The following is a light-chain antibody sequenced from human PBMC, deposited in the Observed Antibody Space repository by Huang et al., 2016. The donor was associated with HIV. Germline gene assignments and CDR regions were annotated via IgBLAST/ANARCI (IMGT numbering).Light chain of an antibody. CDR1: QSINTY. CDR2: ATY. V-gene: IGKV1-39*01. CDR3: QQSYSTPRT. Sequence: DIQMTQSPSSLSASVGDRVTITCRASQSINTYLNWYQQKPGKAPNLLIYATYSLQSGVPSRFSGSGSGTDFTLTISRLQPEDFATYFCQQSYSTPRTFGQGTKVEIK. J-gene: IGKJ1*01.